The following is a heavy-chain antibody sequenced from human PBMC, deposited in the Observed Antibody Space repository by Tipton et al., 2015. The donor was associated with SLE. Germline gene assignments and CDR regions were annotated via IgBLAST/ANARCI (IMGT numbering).Heavy chain of an antibody. CDR2: ISHNGNT. Sequence: TLSLTCAVFSGSLGGYYWTWIRQPPGKGLEWIGEISHNGNTNYNPSLKSRITISIDTSENQFSLKLNSVTAADTAVYYCARQGHWGTDCWGPGTLVTVSS. CDR3: ARQGHWGTDC. CDR1: SGSLGGYY. J-gene: IGHJ4*02. V-gene: IGHV4-34*01. D-gene: IGHD7-27*01.